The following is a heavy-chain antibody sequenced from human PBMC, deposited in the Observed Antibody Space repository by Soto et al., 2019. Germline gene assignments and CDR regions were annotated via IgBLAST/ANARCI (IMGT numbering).Heavy chain of an antibody. CDR2: IYSGGST. J-gene: IGHJ3*02. CDR1: GFTVSSNH. CDR3: ARDVGSGSYEAFDI. Sequence: GGSLRLSCAASGFTVSSNHMSWVRQAPGKGLEWVSVIYSGGSTYYADSVKGRFTISRDNSKNTLYLQMNSLRAEDTAVYYCARDVGSGSYEAFDIWGQGTMVTVSS. V-gene: IGHV3-53*01. D-gene: IGHD1-26*01.